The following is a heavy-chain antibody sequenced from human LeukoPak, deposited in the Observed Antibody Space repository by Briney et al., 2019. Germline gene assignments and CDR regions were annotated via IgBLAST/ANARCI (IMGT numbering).Heavy chain of an antibody. D-gene: IGHD3-10*01. J-gene: IGHJ6*03. CDR2: IYTSGST. Sequence: SETLSLTCTVSGGSISSYYWSWIRQPAGKGLEWIGRIYTSGSTNYNPSLKSRVTMSVDTSKNQFSLKLSSVTAADTAVYYCARHGSGSYSANPPYYYYYYMDVWGKGTTVTVSS. CDR3: ARHGSGSYSANPPYYYYYYMDV. CDR1: GGSISSYY. V-gene: IGHV4-4*07.